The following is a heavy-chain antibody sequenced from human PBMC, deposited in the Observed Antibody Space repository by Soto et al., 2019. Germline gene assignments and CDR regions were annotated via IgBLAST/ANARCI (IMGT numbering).Heavy chain of an antibody. CDR1: GFTVSSNY. CDR2: IYSGGST. CDR3: AREGGRGGTHAFDI. D-gene: IGHD3-16*01. Sequence: GGSLRLSCAASGFTVSSNYMSWVRQAPGKGLEWVSVIYSGGSTYYADSVKGRFTISRDNSKNTLYLQMNSLRAEDTAVYYCAREGGRGGTHAFDIWGQGTMVTVSS. J-gene: IGHJ3*02. V-gene: IGHV3-66*02.